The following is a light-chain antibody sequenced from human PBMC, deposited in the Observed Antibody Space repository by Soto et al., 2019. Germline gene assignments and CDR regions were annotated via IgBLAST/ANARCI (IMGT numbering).Light chain of an antibody. CDR3: SAYTGSSTYVV. V-gene: IGLV2-14*01. J-gene: IGLJ2*01. CDR2: DVS. CDR1: SSDVGGYNY. Sequence: QSALTQPASVSGSPGQSITISCTGTSSDVGGYNYVSWYQQHQGKAPKLMIYDVSNRPSGVSNRFSGAKSANTASLTISGRQAEDEADYYCSAYTGSSTYVVFGGGTKVTVL.